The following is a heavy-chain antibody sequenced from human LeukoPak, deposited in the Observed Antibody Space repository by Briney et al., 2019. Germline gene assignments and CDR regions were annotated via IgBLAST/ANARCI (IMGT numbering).Heavy chain of an antibody. V-gene: IGHV4-61*09. CDR1: GDSVSTGSYY. D-gene: IGHD3-22*01. CDR3: ARGILRDYYDSSGFYHRGGVGY. J-gene: IGHJ4*02. CDR2: IHTSGTM. Sequence: TSQTLSLTCTVSGDSVSTGSYYWSWIRQPAGRGLEWIGHIHTSGTMNYNASLKSRVRISVETSKNQFSLRLSSVTAADTAVYFCARGILRDYYDSSGFYHRGGVGYWGQGTLVTVSS.